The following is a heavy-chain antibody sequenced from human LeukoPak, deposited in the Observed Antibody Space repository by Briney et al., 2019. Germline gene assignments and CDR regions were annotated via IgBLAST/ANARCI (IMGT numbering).Heavy chain of an antibody. Sequence: GESLKISCKGSGYSFTSYWIGWVRQMPGKGLEWMGSIYPGDSDTRYSPSFQGQVTISAHKSISTAYRQWSSLKASDTAMYYCARRRTIIDYYDSSGYYGIWDYWGQGTLVTVSS. CDR3: ARRRTIIDYYDSSGYYGIWDY. D-gene: IGHD3-22*01. V-gene: IGHV5-51*01. CDR2: IYPGDSDT. J-gene: IGHJ4*02. CDR1: GYSFTSYW.